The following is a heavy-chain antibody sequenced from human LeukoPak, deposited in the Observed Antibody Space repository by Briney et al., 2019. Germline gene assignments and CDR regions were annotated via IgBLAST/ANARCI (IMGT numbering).Heavy chain of an antibody. CDR2: IYHSGST. Sequence: PSETLSLTCTVSGGSISSYYWSWIRQPPGKGLEWIGSIYHSGSTYYNPSLKSRVTISVDTSKNQFSLKLSSVTAADTAVYYCARDLPSGRDAFDIWGQGTMVTVSS. CDR1: GGSISSYY. D-gene: IGHD3-10*01. CDR3: ARDLPSGRDAFDI. V-gene: IGHV4-38-2*02. J-gene: IGHJ3*02.